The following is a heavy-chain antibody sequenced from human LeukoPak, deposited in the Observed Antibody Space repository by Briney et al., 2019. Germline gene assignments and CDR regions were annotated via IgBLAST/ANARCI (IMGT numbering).Heavy chain of an antibody. CDR3: ARANYWGFSF. CDR1: GYSISSGYY. V-gene: IGHV4-38-2*01. D-gene: IGHD7-27*01. CDR2: IYYSGNS. Sequence: SETLSLTCAVSGYSISSGYYWGWSRPPPGKGLEWIASIYYSGNSYYNPSLKSRVTITVDTSKNQFSLKLSSVTAADTAAYYCARANYWGFSFWGQGALVTVSS. J-gene: IGHJ4*02.